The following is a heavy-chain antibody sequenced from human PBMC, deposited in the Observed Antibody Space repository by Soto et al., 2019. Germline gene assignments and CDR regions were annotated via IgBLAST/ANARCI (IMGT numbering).Heavy chain of an antibody. V-gene: IGHV3-66*01. D-gene: IGHD2-8*02. CDR2: IFSGGTT. CDR1: GFTVSSTY. Sequence: GGSLRLSCAVSGFTVSSTYMNWVRQAPGKGLEWVAVIFSGGTTYYADSVKGRFTISRDNSKNTLYLQMNNLRAEDTAVYSCASRTGSGPFDYWGQGTLVTVSS. J-gene: IGHJ4*02. CDR3: ASRTGSGPFDY.